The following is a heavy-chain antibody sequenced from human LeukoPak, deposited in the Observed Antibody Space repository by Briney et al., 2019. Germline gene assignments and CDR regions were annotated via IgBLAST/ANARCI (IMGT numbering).Heavy chain of an antibody. J-gene: IGHJ5*02. Sequence: ASVKVSCKASGYTFTSYDINWVRQVTGQGLEWMGWMNPNSGNTGYAQKFQGRVTMTRNTSISTAYMELSSLRSEDTAVYYCARFQVAATLKIDPWGQGTLVTVSS. CDR2: MNPNSGNT. CDR1: GYTFTSYD. V-gene: IGHV1-8*01. CDR3: ARFQVAATLKIDP. D-gene: IGHD2-15*01.